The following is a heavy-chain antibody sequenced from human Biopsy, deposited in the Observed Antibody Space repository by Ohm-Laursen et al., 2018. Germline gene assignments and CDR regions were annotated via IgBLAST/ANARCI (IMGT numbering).Heavy chain of an antibody. Sequence: TLSLTCAVSGASIISGGHFWNWIRQTPGKGLEWIGYIYYSGSTNYNPSLKSRVTISVDTSKNQFSLRLNSVTAADTAVYYCARATNSTGWPYYYFYGMDVWGQGTTVTVSS. CDR3: ARATNSTGWPYYYFYGMDV. D-gene: IGHD2/OR15-2a*01. V-gene: IGHV4-61*08. CDR1: GASIISGGHF. J-gene: IGHJ6*02. CDR2: IYYSGST.